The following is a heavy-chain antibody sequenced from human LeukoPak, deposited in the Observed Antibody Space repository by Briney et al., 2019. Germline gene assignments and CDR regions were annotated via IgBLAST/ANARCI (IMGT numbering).Heavy chain of an antibody. CDR3: ARDGALVVTDLSFDY. J-gene: IGHJ4*02. D-gene: IGHD3-22*01. CDR2: ISAYNGNT. Sequence: GASVKVSCKASGYTFTSYGISWVRQAPGQGLECRVWISAYNGNTNYAQKLQGRATLPTHTSTSTAYMELRSLRSDHPAVYYCARDGALVVTDLSFDYWGQGTLVTVSS. V-gene: IGHV1-18*01. CDR1: GYTFTSYG.